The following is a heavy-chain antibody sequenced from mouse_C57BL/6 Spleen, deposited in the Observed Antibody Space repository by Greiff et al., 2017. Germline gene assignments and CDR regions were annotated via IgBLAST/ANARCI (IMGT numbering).Heavy chain of an antibody. V-gene: IGHV1-81*01. D-gene: IGHD2-12*01. CDR3: ARGDDGDAMDY. CDR1: GYTFTSYG. CDR2: FYPRSGNP. J-gene: IGHJ4*01. Sequence: VNLVESGAELVRPGASVKLSCKASGYTFTSYGISWVKQRPGQGLEWIGEFYPRSGNPYYNEKFKGKATLTADKSSSTAYMELRGLTSEDSAVYFCARGDDGDAMDYWGQGTSVTVSS.